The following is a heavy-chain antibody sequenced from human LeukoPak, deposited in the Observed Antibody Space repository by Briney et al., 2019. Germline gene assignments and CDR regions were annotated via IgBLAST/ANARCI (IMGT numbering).Heavy chain of an antibody. J-gene: IGHJ4*02. Sequence: SETLSLTCAVYGGSFSGYYWSWIRQPPGKGLEWIGEINHSGSTNYNPSLKSRVTISVDTSKNQFSLKLSSVTAADTAVYYCARVVGATSFDYWGQGTLVTVSS. CDR1: GGSFSGYY. CDR3: ARVVGATSFDY. V-gene: IGHV4-34*01. D-gene: IGHD1-26*01. CDR2: INHSGST.